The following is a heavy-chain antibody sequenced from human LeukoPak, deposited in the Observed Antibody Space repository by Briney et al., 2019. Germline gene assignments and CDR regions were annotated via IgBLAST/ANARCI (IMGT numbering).Heavy chain of an antibody. CDR1: GYTFTSYD. J-gene: IGHJ6*02. D-gene: IGHD1-26*01. V-gene: IGHV1-8*01. CDR2: MNPNSGNT. Sequence: ASVKVSCKASGYTFTSYDINWVRQATGQGLEWMGWMNPNSGNTGYAQKFQGRVTMTRNTSISTAYMELSSLRSEDTAVYYCARVKWGTPDSGGYWGYYYYGMDVWGQGTTVTVSS. CDR3: ARVKWGTPDSGGYWGYYYYGMDV.